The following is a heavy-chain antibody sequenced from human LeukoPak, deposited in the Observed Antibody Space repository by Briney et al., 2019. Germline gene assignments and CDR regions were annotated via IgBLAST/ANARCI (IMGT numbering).Heavy chain of an antibody. Sequence: PSETLSLTCAVYGGSFSGYYWSWIRQPPGKGLEWIGEINHSGSTNYNPSLKSRVTISVDTSKNQFSLKLSSVTAADTAVYYCARGGGYSYGGYYYYYMDVWGKGTTATVSS. D-gene: IGHD5-18*01. V-gene: IGHV4-34*01. J-gene: IGHJ6*03. CDR3: ARGGGYSYGGYYYYYMDV. CDR2: INHSGST. CDR1: GGSFSGYY.